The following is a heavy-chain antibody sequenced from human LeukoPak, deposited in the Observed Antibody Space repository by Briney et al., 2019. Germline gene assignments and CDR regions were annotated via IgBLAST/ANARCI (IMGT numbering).Heavy chain of an antibody. CDR3: ARCTPNYGSPFDY. CDR1: SGSISSYY. J-gene: IGHJ4*02. D-gene: IGHD4/OR15-4a*01. V-gene: IGHV4-59*01. Sequence: SETLSLTCTVSSGSISSYYWSWIRQPPGKGLEWIGYIYYSGSTNYNPSLKSRVTISVDTSKNQFSLKLSSVTAADTAVYYCARCTPNYGSPFDYWGQGTLVTVSS. CDR2: IYYSGST.